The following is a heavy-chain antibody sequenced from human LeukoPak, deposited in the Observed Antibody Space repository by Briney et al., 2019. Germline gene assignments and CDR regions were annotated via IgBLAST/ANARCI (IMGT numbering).Heavy chain of an antibody. J-gene: IGHJ4*02. CDR3: AGGASSTVHY. Sequence: GGSLRLPCAASGLTFSTYWMHWVRQAPGKGLVWVSRINGDGSLSYEDSVKGRFTISRDNTKNMLYLQMNSLRAEDTAVYYCAGGASSTVHYWGQGTLVTVSS. CDR1: GLTFSTYW. D-gene: IGHD6-13*01. CDR2: INGDGSL. V-gene: IGHV3-74*01.